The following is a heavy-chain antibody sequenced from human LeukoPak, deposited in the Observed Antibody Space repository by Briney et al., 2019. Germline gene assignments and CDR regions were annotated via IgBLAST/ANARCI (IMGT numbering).Heavy chain of an antibody. Sequence: PGGSLRLSCAASGFTFSSFWMHWVRQVPGKGLVWVSGLNSDGSTTGHADSVRGRFTISRDNAKSTLYLQMNSLRAEDTAVYYCARGPPHCSGGSCYSVSFDYWGQGTLVTVSS. J-gene: IGHJ4*02. V-gene: IGHV3-74*01. CDR2: LNSDGSTT. D-gene: IGHD2-15*01. CDR3: ARGPPHCSGGSCYSVSFDY. CDR1: GFTFSSFW.